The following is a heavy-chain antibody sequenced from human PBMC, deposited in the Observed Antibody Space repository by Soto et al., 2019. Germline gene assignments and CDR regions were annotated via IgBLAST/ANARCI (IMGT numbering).Heavy chain of an antibody. J-gene: IGHJ4*02. CDR2: ISPYNGNT. V-gene: IGHV1-18*04. CDR1: GYFFTSYG. Sequence: QVQLVQSGGEVVQPGASVKVSCKASGYFFTSYGINWVRQAPGQVLEWMGWISPYNGNTKYAQNFHGRVTMTTDTSTSKAYMEVRRLRYDDPAVYYCARDFGCDLSAPGAVFEYWGQGTLVTDSS. D-gene: IGHD2-21*02. CDR3: ARDFGCDLSAPGAVFEY.